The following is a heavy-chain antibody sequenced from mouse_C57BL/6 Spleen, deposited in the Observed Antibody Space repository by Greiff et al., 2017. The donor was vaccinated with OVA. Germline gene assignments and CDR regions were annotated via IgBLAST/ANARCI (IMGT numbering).Heavy chain of an antibody. Sequence: VQLQQSGAELVRPGTSVKMSCTASGYTFTNYWMGWVQQGPGNGLEWVGDIYPGGGYTNYNEPFKGKATLTADKSCSTAYMQYSNLTSEDSAIYYCAGELRDCSSYYWYFDVWGTGTTVTVSS. CDR2: IYPGGGYT. CDR3: AGELRDCSSYYWYFDV. V-gene: IGHV1-63*01. CDR1: GYTFTNYW. J-gene: IGHJ1*03. D-gene: IGHD1-1*01.